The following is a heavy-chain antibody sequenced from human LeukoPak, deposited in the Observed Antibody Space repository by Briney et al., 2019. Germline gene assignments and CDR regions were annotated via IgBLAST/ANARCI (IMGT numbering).Heavy chain of an antibody. V-gene: IGHV3-48*03. D-gene: IGHD1-26*01. CDR1: GFTFSSYE. Sequence: GGSLRLSCAASGFTFSSYEMNWVRQAPGKGLEWVSYISSSGSTIYYADSVKGRFTISRDNAKNSLYLQMNSLRAEDTAVYYCARVLRWDLPTRGPYYFDYWGHGTLVTVSS. CDR2: ISSSGSTI. J-gene: IGHJ4*01. CDR3: ARVLRWDLPTRGPYYFDY.